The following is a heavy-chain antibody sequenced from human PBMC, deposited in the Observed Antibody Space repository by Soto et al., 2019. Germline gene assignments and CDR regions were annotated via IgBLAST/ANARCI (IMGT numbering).Heavy chain of an antibody. D-gene: IGHD3-9*01. V-gene: IGHV3-33*01. CDR1: GFTFSSYG. J-gene: IGHJ4*02. Sequence: QVQLVESGGGVVQPGRSLRLSCAASGFTFSSYGMHCVRQAPGKGLEWVAVIWYDGSNKYYADSVKGRFTISRDNSKNTLYLQMNSLRAEDTAVYYCARDANRLVTAHEYYCDCWGQGALVTVSS. CDR3: ARDANRLVTAHEYYCDC. CDR2: IWYDGSNK.